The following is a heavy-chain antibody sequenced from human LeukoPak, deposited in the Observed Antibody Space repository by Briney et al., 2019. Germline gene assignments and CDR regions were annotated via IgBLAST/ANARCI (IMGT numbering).Heavy chain of an antibody. CDR1: GFTFSSYD. Sequence: GGSLRLSCAASGFTFSSYDMHWVRQATGKGLERVSAIGTAGDTYYPGSVKGRFTISRENAKNSLYLQMNSLRAGDTAVYYCARARSSSFIDYWGQGTLVTVSS. D-gene: IGHD6-6*01. CDR3: ARARSSSFIDY. CDR2: IGTAGDT. J-gene: IGHJ4*02. V-gene: IGHV3-13*01.